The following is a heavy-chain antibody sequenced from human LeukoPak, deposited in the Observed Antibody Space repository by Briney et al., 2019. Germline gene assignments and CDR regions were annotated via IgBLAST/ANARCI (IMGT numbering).Heavy chain of an antibody. J-gene: IGHJ6*02. V-gene: IGHV1-8*01. Sequence: ASVKVSCKASGYTFTSFDFNWVRQATGQGLEWMGWMKSNNGHTGYAQKFQGRVTMTRDTSISTAYMELSSLRSEDTAVFYCARISLGAIWGYYYGMDVWGQGTTVTVSS. CDR3: ARISLGAIWGYYYGMDV. D-gene: IGHD1-26*01. CDR1: GYTFTSFD. CDR2: MKSNNGHT.